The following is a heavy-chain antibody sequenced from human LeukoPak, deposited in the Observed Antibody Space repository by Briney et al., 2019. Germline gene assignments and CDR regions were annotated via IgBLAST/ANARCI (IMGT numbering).Heavy chain of an antibody. CDR3: AREEPRYSSSANWFDP. Sequence: PSETLSLTCTVSGGSISSSSYYWGWIRQHPGKGLEWIGSIYYSGSTYYNPSLKSRVTISVDTSKNQFSLKLSSVTAADTAVYYCAREEPRYSSSANWFDPWGQGTLVTVSS. J-gene: IGHJ5*02. CDR2: IYYSGST. V-gene: IGHV4-39*07. CDR1: GGSISSSSYY. D-gene: IGHD6-6*01.